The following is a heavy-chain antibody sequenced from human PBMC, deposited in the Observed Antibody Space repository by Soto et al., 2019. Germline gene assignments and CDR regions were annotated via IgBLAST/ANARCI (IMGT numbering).Heavy chain of an antibody. CDR2: IYYSGST. V-gene: IGHV4-59*12. J-gene: IGHJ6*02. D-gene: IGHD2-2*01. CDR3: ARLGYCISTSCYADYYYYGMDV. CDR1: GGSISSYY. Sequence: SETLSLTCTVSGGSISSYYWSWIRQPPGKGLEWIGYIYYSGSTNYNPSLKSRVTISVDTSKNQFSLKLSSVTAADTAVYYCARLGYCISTSCYADYYYYGMDVWGQGTTVTVSS.